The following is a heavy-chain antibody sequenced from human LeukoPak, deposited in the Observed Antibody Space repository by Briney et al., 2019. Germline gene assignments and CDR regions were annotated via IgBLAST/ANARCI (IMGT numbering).Heavy chain of an antibody. CDR2: INHSGST. CDR3: ARGPPIAVAGKGGHFDY. CDR1: GGSFSGYY. J-gene: IGHJ4*02. V-gene: IGHV4-34*01. Sequence: PSETLSLTCAVYGGSFSGYYWSRIRQPPGKGLEWIGEINHSGSTNYNPPLKSRVTISVDTSKNQFSLKLSSVTAADTAVYYCARGPPIAVAGKGGHFDYWGQGTLVTVSS. D-gene: IGHD6-19*01.